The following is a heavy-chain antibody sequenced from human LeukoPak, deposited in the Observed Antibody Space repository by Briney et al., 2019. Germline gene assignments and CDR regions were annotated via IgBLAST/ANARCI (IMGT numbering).Heavy chain of an antibody. CDR3: ARRLASVATAGYWFDP. CDR1: GDSISSYY. D-gene: IGHD6-13*01. CDR2: IYYSGST. J-gene: IGHJ5*02. V-gene: IGHV4-59*01. Sequence: PSETLSLTCTVSGDSISSYYWSWIRQPPGKGLEWIGYIYYSGSTNYSPSLESRVTISVDTSKNQLSLKLSSVTAADTAVYYCARRLASVATAGYWFDPWGQGTLVTVSS.